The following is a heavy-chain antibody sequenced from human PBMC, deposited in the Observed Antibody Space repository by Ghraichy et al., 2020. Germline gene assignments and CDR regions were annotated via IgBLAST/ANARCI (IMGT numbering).Heavy chain of an antibody. CDR1: GFTFSRPW. CDR2: IKADGSER. CDR3: ARDPYGDYKYGGTDY. D-gene: IGHD4-17*01. Sequence: GGSLRLSCTASGFTFSRPWMSWVRQAPGKGLEWVASIKADGSERHYVESVKGRFTISRDNAKNSVSLEMNTLRAEDRGVYYCARDPYGDYKYGGTDYWGQGTLVTVSS. J-gene: IGHJ4*02. V-gene: IGHV3-7*01.